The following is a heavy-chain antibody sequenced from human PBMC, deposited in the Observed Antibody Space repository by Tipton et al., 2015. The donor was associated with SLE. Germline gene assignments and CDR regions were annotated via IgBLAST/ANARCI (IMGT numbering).Heavy chain of an antibody. CDR3: ARGAPREKEYYYYYMDV. V-gene: IGHV4-61*08. CDR2: IYYSGST. CDR1: GGSVTSGGYY. Sequence: TLSLTCTVSGGSVTSGGYYWSWIRQPPGKGLEWIGYIYYSGSTNYNPSLKSRVTISVDTSKNQFSLKLSSVTAADTAVYYCARGAPREKEYYYYYMDVWGKGTTVTVSS. J-gene: IGHJ6*03.